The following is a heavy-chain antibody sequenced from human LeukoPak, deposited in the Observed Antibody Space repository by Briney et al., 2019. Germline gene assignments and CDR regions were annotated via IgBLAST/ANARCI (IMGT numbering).Heavy chain of an antibody. J-gene: IGHJ4*02. V-gene: IGHV4-59*01. CDR2: IYYSGST. CDR1: GGSISSCY. D-gene: IGHD2-15*01. Sequence: SSETLSLTCTVSGGSISSCYWSWIRQPPGKGLEWIGYIYYSGSTSYNPSLQSRVTISVDTSKNQFSLKLSSVNAADTAVYYCARERILPYYFDYWGQGTLVTVSS. CDR3: ARERILPYYFDY.